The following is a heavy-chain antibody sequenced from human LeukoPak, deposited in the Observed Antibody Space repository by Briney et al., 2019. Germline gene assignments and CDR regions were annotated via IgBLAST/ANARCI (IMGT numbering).Heavy chain of an antibody. CDR1: GFTFSSYS. CDR2: ISSSSSYI. J-gene: IGHJ3*02. Sequence: VGSLRLSCAASGFTFSSYSMNWVRQAPGKGLEWVSSISSSSSYIYYADSVKGRFTISRDNAKNSLYLQMNSLRAEDTAVYYCARDPLSGRYAFDIWGQGTVVTVSS. CDR3: ARDPLSGRYAFDI. V-gene: IGHV3-21*01. D-gene: IGHD2-8*02.